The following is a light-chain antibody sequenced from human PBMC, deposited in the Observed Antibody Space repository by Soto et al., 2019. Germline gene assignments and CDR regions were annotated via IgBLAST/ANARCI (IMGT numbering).Light chain of an antibody. V-gene: IGLV2-23*03. CDR1: SSDVESYNL. J-gene: IGLJ1*01. Sequence: QSALTHPASVSGYPGQSINIYCTGTSSDVESYNLPSWYQQHSGEAPKLLIYGGSKRPSGVSNRFSGSKSGNTPSLTISGLQADDEADYYCCSYAGSSTFDVFGTGTKVTVL. CDR3: CSYAGSSTFDV. CDR2: GGS.